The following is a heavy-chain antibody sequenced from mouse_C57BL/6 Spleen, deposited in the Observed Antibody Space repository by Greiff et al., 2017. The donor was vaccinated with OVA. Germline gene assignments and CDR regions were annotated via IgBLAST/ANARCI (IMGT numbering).Heavy chain of an antibody. D-gene: IGHD3-3*01. J-gene: IGHJ4*01. Sequence: VQLQQPGAELVRPGSSVKLSCKASGYTFTDHTIHWMKQRPEQGLEWIGYIYPRDGSTKYNEKFKGKATLTADKSSSTAYMQLNSLTSEDSAVYFCARRAYYYAMDYWGQGTSVTVSS. CDR2: IYPRDGST. CDR3: ARRAYYYAMDY. V-gene: IGHV1-78*01. CDR1: GYTFTDHT.